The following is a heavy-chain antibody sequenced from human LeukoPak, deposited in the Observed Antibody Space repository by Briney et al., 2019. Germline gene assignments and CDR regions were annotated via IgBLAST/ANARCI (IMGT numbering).Heavy chain of an antibody. CDR2: IIPIFGTA. Sequence: ASVKVSFTASGGTFIIYAISWVRQAPGQGLEWMGGIIPIFGTANYAQKFQGRVTITADKSTSTAYMELSSLRSEDTAVYYCASSRGLRYFDWLLYGGSHYGMDVWGKGTTVTVSS. CDR3: ASSRGLRYFDWLLYGGSHYGMDV. D-gene: IGHD3-9*01. CDR1: GGTFIIYA. V-gene: IGHV1-69*06. J-gene: IGHJ6*04.